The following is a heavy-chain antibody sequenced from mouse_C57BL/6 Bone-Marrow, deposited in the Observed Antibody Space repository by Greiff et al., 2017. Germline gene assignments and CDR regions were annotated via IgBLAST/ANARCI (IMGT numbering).Heavy chain of an antibody. Sequence: VQLQQPGAELVKPGASVKLSCKASGYTFTSYWMHWVKQRPGQGLEWIGMIPPNSGSTNYNEKFKSKATLTVDKSSSTAYMQLSSLTSDDSAVYYCARVNYDYWFAYWGQGTLVTVSA. D-gene: IGHD2-4*01. CDR2: IPPNSGST. J-gene: IGHJ3*01. V-gene: IGHV1-64*01. CDR1: GYTFTSYW. CDR3: ARVNYDYWFAY.